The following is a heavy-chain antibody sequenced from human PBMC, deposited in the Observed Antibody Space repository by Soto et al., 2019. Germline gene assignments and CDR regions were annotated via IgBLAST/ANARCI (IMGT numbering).Heavy chain of an antibody. J-gene: IGHJ4*02. V-gene: IGHV3-23*01. Sequence: PGGSLRLSCAASGFTFSSYAMSWVRQAPGKGLEWVSAISGSGGSTYYADSVEGRFTISRDNSKNTLYLQMNSLRAEDTAVYYCAKSGLDQYYFDYWGQGTLVTVSS. CDR1: GFTFSSYA. CDR3: AKSGLDQYYFDY. D-gene: IGHD6-19*01. CDR2: ISGSGGST.